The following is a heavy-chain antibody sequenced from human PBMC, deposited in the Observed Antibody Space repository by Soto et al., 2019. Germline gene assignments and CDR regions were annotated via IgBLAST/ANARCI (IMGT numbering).Heavy chain of an antibody. J-gene: IGHJ4*02. D-gene: IGHD2-21*02. CDR2: IYYSGST. V-gene: IGHV4-39*01. CDR3: ARQRTSVVTQAYFDV. CDR1: GDSISSRSYY. Sequence: SETLSLTCTVTGDSISSRSYYWGWIRQPPGKGLEWIGSIYYSGSTYNNPSLRSRVSMSIDTSKDQFSLKLKSVTAADTALYFCARQRTSVVTQAYFDVWGPGPWSPSPQ.